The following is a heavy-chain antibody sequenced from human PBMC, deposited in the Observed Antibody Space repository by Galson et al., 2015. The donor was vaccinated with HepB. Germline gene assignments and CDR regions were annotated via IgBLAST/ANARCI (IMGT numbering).Heavy chain of an antibody. D-gene: IGHD6-13*01. CDR3: ARRIAAAGTVYDYYGMDV. CDR1: GYSFTSYW. Sequence: QSGAEVKKPGESLRISCKGSGYSFTSYWISWVRQMPGKGLEWMGRIDPSDSYTNYSPSFQGHVTISADKSISTAYLQWSSLKASDTAMYYCARRIAAAGTVYDYYGMDVWGQGTTVTVSS. V-gene: IGHV5-10-1*01. CDR2: IDPSDSYT. J-gene: IGHJ6*02.